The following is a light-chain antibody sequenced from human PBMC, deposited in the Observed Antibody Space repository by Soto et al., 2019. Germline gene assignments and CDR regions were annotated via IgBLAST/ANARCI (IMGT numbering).Light chain of an antibody. CDR2: GAS. CDR1: QSVSSSY. Sequence: EIVLTQSPGTLSLSPGERATLSCRASQSVSSSYLACYQQKPGQAPRLLIYGASCRATGIPARFSGSWSGADFTITISSMEPEVFAVYYCQQYGSSRTFGQGSKVEIK. CDR3: QQYGSSRT. V-gene: IGKV3-20*01. J-gene: IGKJ1*01.